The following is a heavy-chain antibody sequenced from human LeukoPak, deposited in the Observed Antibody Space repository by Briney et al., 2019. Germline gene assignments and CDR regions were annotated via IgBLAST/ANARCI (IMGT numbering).Heavy chain of an antibody. CDR2: ISSGSSTT. J-gene: IGHJ4*02. V-gene: IGHV3-48*02. CDR1: GFTFSSFV. D-gene: IGHD5-18*01. Sequence: GGSLRLSCAASGFTFSSFVMHWVRQAPGKGLEWVSFISSGSSTTYYADSVKGRFTISRDNAESSLYLQMNSLRDEDTAVYYCARVAEIQLWLRSAFDYWGQGTVVTVSS. CDR3: ARVAEIQLWLRSAFDY.